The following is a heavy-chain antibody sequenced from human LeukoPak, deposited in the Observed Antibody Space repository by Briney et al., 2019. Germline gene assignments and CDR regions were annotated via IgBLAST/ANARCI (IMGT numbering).Heavy chain of an antibody. V-gene: IGHV3-48*03. CDR2: ISSSGSTI. CDR3: AKSAVVRGVIRGPFDY. J-gene: IGHJ4*02. Sequence: GGSLRLSCAASGFTFSSYEMNWVRQAPGKGLEWVSYISSSGSTIYYADSVKGRFTISRDNSKNTLYLQMNSLRAEDTAVYYCAKSAVVRGVIRGPFDYWGQGTLVTVSS. D-gene: IGHD3-10*01. CDR1: GFTFSSYE.